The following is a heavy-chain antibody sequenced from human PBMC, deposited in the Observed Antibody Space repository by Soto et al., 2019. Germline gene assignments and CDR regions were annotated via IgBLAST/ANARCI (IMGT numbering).Heavy chain of an antibody. D-gene: IGHD2-15*01. V-gene: IGHV4-34*01. CDR1: GGSFSGYY. J-gene: IGHJ4*02. Sequence: QVQLQQWGAGLLKPSETLSLTCAVYGGSFSGYYWSWIRQPPGKGLEWIGEINHSGSTNYNPSLTSRVTISVDTSKNQCSRKLSSVTAADTAVYYCARESDIVVVVAANPYYFDYWGQGTLVTVSS. CDR3: ARESDIVVVVAANPYYFDY. CDR2: INHSGST.